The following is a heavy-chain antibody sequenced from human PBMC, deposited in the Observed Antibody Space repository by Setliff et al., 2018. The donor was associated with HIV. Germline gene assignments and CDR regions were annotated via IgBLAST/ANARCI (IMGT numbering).Heavy chain of an antibody. V-gene: IGHV1-46*01. Sequence: ASVKVSCKPSGYSFTNHYMHWVRQAPGQGLEWMGVINPTGGSTRNTQKFQVRVAMTRDTSTSTVYMELSSLRSEDTAVYYCASAGAWQRNALDIWGQGTMVTVSS. CDR3: ASAGAWQRNALDI. D-gene: IGHD5-12*01. J-gene: IGHJ3*02. CDR1: GYSFTNHY. CDR2: INPTGGST.